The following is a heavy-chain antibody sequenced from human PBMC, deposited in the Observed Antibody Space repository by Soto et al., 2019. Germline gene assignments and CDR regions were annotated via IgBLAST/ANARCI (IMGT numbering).Heavy chain of an antibody. CDR2: ISGSGGST. CDR3: AKDLDDFWSDSIGGLGYGMDV. D-gene: IGHD3-3*01. CDR1: GFTFSSYA. Sequence: GGSLRLSCAASGFTFSSYAMSWVRQAPGKGLEWVSAISGSGGSTYYADSVKGRFTISRDNSKNTLYLQMNSLRAEDTAVYYCAKDLDDFWSDSIGGLGYGMDVWGQGTTVTVSS. J-gene: IGHJ6*02. V-gene: IGHV3-23*01.